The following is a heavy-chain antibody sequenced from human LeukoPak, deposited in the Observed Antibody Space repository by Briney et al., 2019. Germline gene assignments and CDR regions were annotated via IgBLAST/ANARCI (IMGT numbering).Heavy chain of an antibody. J-gene: IGHJ4*02. D-gene: IGHD6-13*01. V-gene: IGHV3-74*01. Sequence: GGALRLSCGASGFNFSSYWMHWVRQAPGKGLVWVSRIKSDGSSTRYADSVKGRFTISRDNAKNTLYLQMNSLRAEDTAVYYCARAASSLDFDYWGQGTPVTVSS. CDR2: IKSDGSST. CDR3: ARAASSLDFDY. CDR1: GFNFSSYW.